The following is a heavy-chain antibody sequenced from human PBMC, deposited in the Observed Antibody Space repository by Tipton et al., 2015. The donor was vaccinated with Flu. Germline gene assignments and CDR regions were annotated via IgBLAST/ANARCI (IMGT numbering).Heavy chain of an antibody. D-gene: IGHD4-17*01. CDR3: AREREDGDYADY. CDR2: FYYGETT. V-gene: IGHV4-59*12. Sequence: TLSLTCTVSGGSISSFYWSWIRQPPGKGLEWIGYFYYGETTKYNPSLRSRVTMSLDTSKNRFSLNLRSVTVADTAVYYCAREREDGDYADYWGQGTLVTVSS. J-gene: IGHJ4*02. CDR1: GGSISSFY.